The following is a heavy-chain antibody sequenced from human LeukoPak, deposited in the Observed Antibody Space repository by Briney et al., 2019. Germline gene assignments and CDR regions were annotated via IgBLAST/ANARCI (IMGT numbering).Heavy chain of an antibody. CDR1: GGSINSYY. D-gene: IGHD6-13*01. CDR2: IYYSGST. CDR3: ARGGSSSWYWFDY. Sequence: SETLSLTCTVSGGSINSYYWYWIRQPPGKGLEWIGSIYYSGSTNYNPSLKSRVTISVDTSKNQFSLRLSSVTAADTAVYYCARGGSSSWYWFDYWGQGTLVTV. V-gene: IGHV4-59*08. J-gene: IGHJ4*02.